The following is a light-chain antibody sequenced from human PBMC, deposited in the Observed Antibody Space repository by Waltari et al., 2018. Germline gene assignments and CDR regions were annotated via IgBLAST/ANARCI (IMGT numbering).Light chain of an antibody. CDR3: CSYGFSVV. Sequence: QSALTQPASLSGSPGQSITISCTGTSSDVINYNFLSWYQNHPGEAPKLIIYEGSKRPSGVSDRFSGSKSGYTASLTISGLQAEDEADYYCCSYGFSVVFGGGTKLTVL. J-gene: IGLJ3*02. CDR1: SSDVINYNF. CDR2: EGS. V-gene: IGLV2-23*01.